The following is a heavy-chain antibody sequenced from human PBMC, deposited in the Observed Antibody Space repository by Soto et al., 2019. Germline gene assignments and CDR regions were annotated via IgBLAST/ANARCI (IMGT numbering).Heavy chain of an antibody. CDR3: ARVGAAGYYYDSSAYS. CDR2: IYYSGST. CDR1: GASIRSGGYY. V-gene: IGHV4-31*03. J-gene: IGHJ4*02. Sequence: PSETLSLTCSVSGASIRSGGYYWSWLRQSPGKGLEWIGYIYYSGSTSYSPSLRSRVTISVDTSKNQFSLRLTSVTAADTAVYYCARVGAAGYYYDSSAYSWGQGTLVTVSS. D-gene: IGHD3-22*01.